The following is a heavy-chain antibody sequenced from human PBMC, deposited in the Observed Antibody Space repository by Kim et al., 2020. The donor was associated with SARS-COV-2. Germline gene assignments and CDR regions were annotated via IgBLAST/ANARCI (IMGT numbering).Heavy chain of an antibody. CDR2: INHSGST. CDR3: AVSRLHYYYGMDV. V-gene: IGHV4-34*01. Sequence: SETLSLTCAVYGGSFSGYYWSWIRQPPGKGLEWIGEINHSGSTNYNPSLKSRVTISVDTSKNQFSLKLSSVTAADTAVYYCAVSRLHYYYGMDVWGQGTTVTVSS. CDR1: GGSFSGYY. D-gene: IGHD2-15*01. J-gene: IGHJ6*02.